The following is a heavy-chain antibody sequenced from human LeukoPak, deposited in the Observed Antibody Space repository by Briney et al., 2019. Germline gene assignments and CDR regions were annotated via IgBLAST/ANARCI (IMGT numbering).Heavy chain of an antibody. J-gene: IGHJ4*02. CDR3: ARFETVAVEPLDY. CDR1: GFMFSSYS. Sequence: SGGSLRLSCAASGFMFSSYSMNWVRQAPGKGLEWVSSISSSSEHILYADSVKGRFTISRDNAKNLLYLQMNSLRDEDTAVYYCARFETVAVEPLDYWGQGTLVSVSS. D-gene: IGHD6-19*01. CDR2: ISSSSEHI. V-gene: IGHV3-21*01.